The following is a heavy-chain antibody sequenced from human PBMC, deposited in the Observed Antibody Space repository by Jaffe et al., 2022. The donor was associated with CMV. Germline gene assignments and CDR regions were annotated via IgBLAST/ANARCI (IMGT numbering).Heavy chain of an antibody. CDR1: GFSLSTTGLG. V-gene: IGHV2-5*02. Sequence: QITLKESGPTLVKPTQTLTLTCTFSGFSLSTTGLGVGWIRQPPGKALEWLALIYWDDDKRYSPSLKSRLTITKDTSKNQVVLTMTNVDPVDTATYYCAHRPDIAANFDYWGQGTLVTVSS. CDR3: AHRPDIAANFDY. D-gene: IGHD6-25*01. CDR2: IYWDDDK. J-gene: IGHJ4*02.